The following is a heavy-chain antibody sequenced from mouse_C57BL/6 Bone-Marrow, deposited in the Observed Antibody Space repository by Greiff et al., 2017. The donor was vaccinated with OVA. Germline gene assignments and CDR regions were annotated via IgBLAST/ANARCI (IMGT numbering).Heavy chain of an antibody. D-gene: IGHD2-4*01. V-gene: IGHV1-39*01. CDR1: GYSFTDYN. J-gene: IGHJ4*01. Sequence: EVQLQQPGPELVKPGASVKISCKASGYSFTDYNMNWVKQSNGKSLEWIGVINPNYGTTSYNQKFKGKATLTVDQSSSTAYMQLNSLTSEDSAVYYCAIYYDYDENYAMDYWGQGTSVTVSS. CDR3: AIYYDYDENYAMDY. CDR2: INPNYGTT.